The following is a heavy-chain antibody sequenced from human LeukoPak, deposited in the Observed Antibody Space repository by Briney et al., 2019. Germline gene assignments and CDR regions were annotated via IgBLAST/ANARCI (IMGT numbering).Heavy chain of an antibody. CDR1: GFTFDDYA. V-gene: IGHV3-9*01. CDR2: ISWNSGRT. Sequence: GGSLRLSCAASGFTFDDYAMHWVRQAPGKGLEWVSGISWNSGRTGYADSVKGRFTISRDDAKNSLYLQMNSLRAEDTAFYYCAKATDIVTTTTSFDYWGQGIPVTVSS. J-gene: IGHJ4*02. CDR3: AKATDIVTTTTSFDY. D-gene: IGHD5-12*01.